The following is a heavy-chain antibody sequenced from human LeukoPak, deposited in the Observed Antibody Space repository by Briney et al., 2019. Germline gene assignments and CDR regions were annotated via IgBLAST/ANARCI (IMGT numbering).Heavy chain of an antibody. CDR2: ISDSGGDT. CDR3: AKPWLLYSSTRYDY. J-gene: IGHJ4*02. V-gene: IGHV3-23*01. D-gene: IGHD6-13*01. Sequence: GGSLRLSCAASGFTFSNYAMTWVRQAPEKGLEWVSGISDSGGDTYYADSVKGRFIISRDNSKGTLYLQMNSLGVEDTAVYYCAKPWLLYSSTRYDYWGQGTLVTVSS. CDR1: GFTFSNYA.